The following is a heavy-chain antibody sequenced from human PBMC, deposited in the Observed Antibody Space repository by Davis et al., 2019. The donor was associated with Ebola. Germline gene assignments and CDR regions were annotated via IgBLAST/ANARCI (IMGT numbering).Heavy chain of an antibody. CDR2: ISGDGGST. J-gene: IGHJ5*02. D-gene: IGHD4-17*01. CDR3: AKDQVHGDYEGFGHWFDP. CDR1: GFTFDDYA. V-gene: IGHV3-43*02. Sequence: GESLKISCAASGFTFDDYAMHWVRQAPGKGLEWVSLISGDGGSTYYADSVKGRFTISRDNSKNSLYLQMNSLRTEDTALYYCAKDQVHGDYEGFGHWFDPWGQGTLVTVSS.